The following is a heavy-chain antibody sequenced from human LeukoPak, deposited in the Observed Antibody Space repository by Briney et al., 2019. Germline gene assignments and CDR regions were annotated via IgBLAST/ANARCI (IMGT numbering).Heavy chain of an antibody. D-gene: IGHD2-8*01. V-gene: IGHV4-59*01. CDR3: ARDMLAVPSNWSDP. J-gene: IGHJ5*02. CDR1: GGSIHSYY. Sequence: PSETLSLTCTVSGGSIHSYYWSWIRQPPGKGLEYIGNIYSSGTTNYNPSLKSRVTMSVDTSKNQFSLRVNSVTAADTAVYFCARDMLAVPSNWSDPWGQGTLVTVSS. CDR2: IYSSGTT.